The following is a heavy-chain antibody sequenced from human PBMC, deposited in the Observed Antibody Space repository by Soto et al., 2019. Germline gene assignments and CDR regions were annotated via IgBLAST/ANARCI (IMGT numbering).Heavy chain of an antibody. CDR1: GGSFSGYY. Sequence: QVQLQQWGAGLLKPSETLSLTCAVYGGSFSGYYWSWIRQPPGKGLEWIGEINHSGSTNYNPSLKGRVTISVDTSKNQFSLRLTSVTAADTAVYYCARGPTPLAVAGTNFDYWGQGTLVTVSS. CDR2: INHSGST. J-gene: IGHJ4*02. V-gene: IGHV4-34*01. D-gene: IGHD6-19*01. CDR3: ARGPTPLAVAGTNFDY.